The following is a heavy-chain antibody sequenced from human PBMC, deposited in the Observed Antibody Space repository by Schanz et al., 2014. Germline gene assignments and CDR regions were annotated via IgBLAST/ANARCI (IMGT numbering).Heavy chain of an antibody. V-gene: IGHV3-23*04. CDR3: ARAHGNNWYGKGLDY. D-gene: IGHD1-1*01. Sequence: EVRLVESGGGLVQPGGSLRLSCEASGFTFSNYAMSWVRQAPGKGLEWVSTISASGGSTYYADSVKGRFTISRDNSKNTLYLQMNSLRADDTAVYFCARAHGNNWYGKGLDYWGQGTQVTVSS. CDR2: ISASGGST. CDR1: GFTFSNYA. J-gene: IGHJ4*02.